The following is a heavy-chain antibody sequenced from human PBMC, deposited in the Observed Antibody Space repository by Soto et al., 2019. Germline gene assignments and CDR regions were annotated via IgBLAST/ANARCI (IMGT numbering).Heavy chain of an antibody. D-gene: IGHD3-10*01. V-gene: IGHV3-53*02. J-gene: IGHJ3*02. Sequence: EVQLVETGEGLIQPGGSLRLSCAASGFTVSSNYMSWVSQAPGKGLEWVSVIYSGGSTYYADSVKGRFTISRDNSKNTLYLQMNSLRAEDTAVYYCAGSYFLDAFHIWGQGTMVTVSS. CDR1: GFTVSSNY. CDR2: IYSGGST. CDR3: AGSYFLDAFHI.